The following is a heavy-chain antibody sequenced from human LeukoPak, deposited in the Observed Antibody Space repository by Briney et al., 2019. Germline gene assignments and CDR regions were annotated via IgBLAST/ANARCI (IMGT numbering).Heavy chain of an antibody. Sequence: SETLSLTCTVSGGSISSYYWSWIRQPPGKGLEWIGYIYYSGSTNYNPSLKSRVTMSVDTSKNQFSLKLSSVTAADTAVYYCARVNYYGSGSYVYYYYYYMDVWGKGTTVTVSS. CDR3: ARVNYYGSGSYVYYYYYYMDV. D-gene: IGHD3-10*01. V-gene: IGHV4-59*01. CDR2: IYYSGST. J-gene: IGHJ6*03. CDR1: GGSISSYY.